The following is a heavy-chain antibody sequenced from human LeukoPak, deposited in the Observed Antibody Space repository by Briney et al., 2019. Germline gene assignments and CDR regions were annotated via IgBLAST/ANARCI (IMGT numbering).Heavy chain of an antibody. D-gene: IGHD2-2*01. CDR3: ARVLVPAAPRGYYYYMDV. CDR2: IRYDGSSQ. J-gene: IGHJ6*03. CDR1: GFTFSTYG. V-gene: IGHV3-30*02. Sequence: PGGSLRLSCAASGFTFSTYGMHWVRQAPGKGLEWVAFIRYDGSSQYYADSVKGRFTISRDKSKNTLFLQMNSLVTEDTAVYYCARVLVPAAPRGYYYYMDVWGKGTTVTVSS.